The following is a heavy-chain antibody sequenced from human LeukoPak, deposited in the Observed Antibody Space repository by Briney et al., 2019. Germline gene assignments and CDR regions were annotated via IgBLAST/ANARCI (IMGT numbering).Heavy chain of an antibody. CDR2: TSTYNDGK. V-gene: IGHV1-18*01. Sequence: ASVKVSCKASGYTFTYYAITWVRQAPGQGLEWMGWTSTYNDGKNYAQSLQGRITMTTDTSTNTAYMELSSLRSDDTAVYYCGAGHPRVDYWGQGTLVTVSS. CDR1: GYTFTYYA. J-gene: IGHJ4*02. CDR3: GAGHPRVDY.